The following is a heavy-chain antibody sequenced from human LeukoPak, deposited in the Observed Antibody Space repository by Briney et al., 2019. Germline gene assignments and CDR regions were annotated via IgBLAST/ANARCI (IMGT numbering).Heavy chain of an antibody. CDR3: AKDLLSGYGDY. J-gene: IGHJ4*02. D-gene: IGHD3-10*01. V-gene: IGHV3-30*18. CDR1: GFTFSSYG. Sequence: PGGSLRLSCAASGFTFSSYGMHWVRQAPGKGLEWVAVISYDGSNKYYADSVKGRFTISRDNSKNTLYLQMNSLRAEDTAVYYCAKDLLSGYGDYWGQGTLVTVSS. CDR2: ISYDGSNK.